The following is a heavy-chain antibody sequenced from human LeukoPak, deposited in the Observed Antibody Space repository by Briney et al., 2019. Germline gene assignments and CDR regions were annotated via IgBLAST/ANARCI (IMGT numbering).Heavy chain of an antibody. V-gene: IGHV3-7*03. CDR3: AREGERDSDAFDI. D-gene: IGHD3/OR15-3a*01. CDR2: IKQDGSEK. J-gene: IGHJ3*02. CDR1: GFTFSSYW. Sequence: GGSLRLSCAASGFTFSSYWMSWVRQAPGKGLEWVANIKQDGSEKYYVDSVKGRFTISRDNAKNSLYLQMNSLRAEDTAVYYCAREGERDSDAFDIWGQGTMVTVSS.